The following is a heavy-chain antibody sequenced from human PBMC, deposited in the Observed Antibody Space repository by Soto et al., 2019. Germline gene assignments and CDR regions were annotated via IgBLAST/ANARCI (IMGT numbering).Heavy chain of an antibody. J-gene: IGHJ6*02. CDR3: ARVNPTTPPYYYGRDD. CDR2: TYYRSKWYN. CDR1: GDSVSSNSAA. V-gene: IGHV6-1*01. Sequence: SQTLSLTCVISGDSVSSNSAAWNWIMQSPSRGLEWLGRTYYRSKWYNDYAVSVKSRITIHTDTSKNQFSLQLNSVTHEDTAVYYCARVNPTTPPYYYGRDDWGQGTTVTVSS. D-gene: IGHD2-15*01.